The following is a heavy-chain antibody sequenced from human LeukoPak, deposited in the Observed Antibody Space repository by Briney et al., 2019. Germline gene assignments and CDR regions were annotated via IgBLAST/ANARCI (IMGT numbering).Heavy chain of an antibody. D-gene: IGHD2-15*01. J-gene: IGHJ6*02. CDR1: GGSISSYY. Sequence: SETLSLTCTVSGGSISSYYWSWIRQPPGKGLEWIGYIYYSGSTNYNPSLKSRVTISVDTSKNQFSLKLSSVTAADTAVYYCARESCSGGSCYPRYRYYYYGMDVWGQGTTVTVSS. V-gene: IGHV4-59*12. CDR2: IYYSGST. CDR3: ARESCSGGSCYPRYRYYYYGMDV.